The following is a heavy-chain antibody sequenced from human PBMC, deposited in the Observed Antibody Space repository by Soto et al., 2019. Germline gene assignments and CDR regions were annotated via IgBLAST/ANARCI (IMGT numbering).Heavy chain of an antibody. CDR2: INHSGST. V-gene: IGHV4-34*01. CDR1: GVPFSGYY. D-gene: IGHD5-18*01. Sequence: QVQLQQWGAGLLKPSETLSLTCAVYGVPFSGYYWSWIRQPPGKGLEWIGEINHSGSTNYNPSLKRRVTISVDTSKNQFSLKLSSVTAADTAVYYCAGRGYSYGCHNYWGQGTLVTVSS. J-gene: IGHJ4*02. CDR3: AGRGYSYGCHNY.